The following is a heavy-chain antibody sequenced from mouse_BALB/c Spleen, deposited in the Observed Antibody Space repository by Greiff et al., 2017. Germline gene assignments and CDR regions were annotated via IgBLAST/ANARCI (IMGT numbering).Heavy chain of an antibody. Sequence: VKLQESGPSLVQPSQSLSITCTVSGFSLTSYGVHWVRQSPGKGLEWLGVIWRGGSTDYNAAFMSRLSITKDNSKSQVFFKMNSLQADDTAIYSCAKGAISYAMDYWGQGTSVTVSS. CDR2: IWRGGST. CDR3: AKGAISYAMDY. J-gene: IGHJ4*01. V-gene: IGHV2-5-1*01. CDR1: GFSLTSYG.